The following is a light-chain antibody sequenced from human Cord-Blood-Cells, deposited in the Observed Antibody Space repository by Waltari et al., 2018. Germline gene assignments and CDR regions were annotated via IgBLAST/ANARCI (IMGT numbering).Light chain of an antibody. V-gene: IGLV3-27*01. CDR2: KDS. J-gene: IGLJ2*01. CDR3: YSAADNNLGV. CDR1: VLAKQY. Sequence: SYELTQPSSVSVSPGQTARITCSGDVLAKQYARWFQQKPGEAPVLVIYKDSERPSGIPELFSGYSSGTTVTLTISGAQVEDEADYYCYSAADNNLGVFGGGTKLTVL.